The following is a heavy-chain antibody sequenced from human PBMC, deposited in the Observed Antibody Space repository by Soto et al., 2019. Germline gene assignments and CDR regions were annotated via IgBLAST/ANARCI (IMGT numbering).Heavy chain of an antibody. CDR3: ARGLRVYSGYDFYYYYYYMDV. CDR2: INHSGST. J-gene: IGHJ6*03. D-gene: IGHD5-12*01. Sequence: SETLSLTCAVYGGSFSGYYWSWIRQPPGKGLEWIGEINHSGSTNYNPSLKSRVTISVDTSKNQFSLKLSSVTAADTAVYYCARGLRVYSGYDFYYYYYYMDVWGKGTTVTVSS. V-gene: IGHV4-34*01. CDR1: GGSFSGYY.